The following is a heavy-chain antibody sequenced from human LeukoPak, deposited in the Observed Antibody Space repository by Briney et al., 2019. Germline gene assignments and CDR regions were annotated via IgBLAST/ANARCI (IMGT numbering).Heavy chain of an antibody. Sequence: GGSLRLSCAASGFTFNSYEMNWVRQAPGKGLEWVSYISSSGSTIYYADSVKGRFTISRDNAKNSLYLQMNSLRAEDTAVYYCARDEGYGGNDYWGQGTLVTVSS. CDR1: GFTFNSYE. D-gene: IGHD4-23*01. J-gene: IGHJ4*02. CDR3: ARDEGYGGNDY. CDR2: ISSSGSTI. V-gene: IGHV3-48*03.